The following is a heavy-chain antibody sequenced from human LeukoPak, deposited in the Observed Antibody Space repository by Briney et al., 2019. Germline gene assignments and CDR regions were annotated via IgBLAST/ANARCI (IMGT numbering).Heavy chain of an antibody. Sequence: ASVKVSCKASGYTFTSYGISWVRQAPGQGLEWMGWISAYNGNTNYAQKLQGRVTVTTDTSTSTAYMELRSLRSDDTAVYYCARDWLGYCSSTSCGNWFDPWGQGTLVTVSS. CDR3: ARDWLGYCSSTSCGNWFDP. D-gene: IGHD2-2*01. CDR2: ISAYNGNT. J-gene: IGHJ5*02. CDR1: GYTFTSYG. V-gene: IGHV1-18*04.